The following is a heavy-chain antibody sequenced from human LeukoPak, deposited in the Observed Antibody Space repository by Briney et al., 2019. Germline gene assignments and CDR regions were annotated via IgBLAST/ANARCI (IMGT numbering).Heavy chain of an antibody. V-gene: IGHV1-8*02. CDR2: MNPNSGNT. CDR1: GGTFSSYA. Sequence: ASVKVSFKASGGTFSSYAISWVRQATGQGLEWMGWMNPNSGNTGYAQRFQDRVTITRNSSIRTAYMGMSRLRSEATAVYYCERGSVPQYYDFWSGYLRDYYYYGMDVWGQGTKVTVSS. J-gene: IGHJ6*02. D-gene: IGHD3-3*01. CDR3: ERGSVPQYYDFWSGYLRDYYYYGMDV.